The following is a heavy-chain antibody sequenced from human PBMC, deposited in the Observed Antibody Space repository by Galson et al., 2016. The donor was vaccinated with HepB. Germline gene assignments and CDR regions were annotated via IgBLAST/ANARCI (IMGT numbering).Heavy chain of an antibody. Sequence: SVKVSCKASGYTFTSYHMHWVRQAPGQGLEWMGLINPSGGSTSYPQYFQGRVTVTRDTSTNTVYMELSSLRSEDTAVYYCARVAIVGVTDYWSFHPWGRGTLVIVSS. J-gene: IGHJ2*01. D-gene: IGHD1-26*01. V-gene: IGHV1-46*01. CDR1: GYTFTSYH. CDR3: ARVAIVGVTDYWSFHP. CDR2: INPSGGST.